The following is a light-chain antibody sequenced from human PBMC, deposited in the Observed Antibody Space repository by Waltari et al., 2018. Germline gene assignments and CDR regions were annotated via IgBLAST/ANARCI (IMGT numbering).Light chain of an antibody. CDR1: VFTKQY. Sequence: SNELTQPSSVSVSPGQTARITCSGDVFTKQYAYWYQQEPGQAPVLIIYKDSARPSGIPERISGSTSGTELTLTISGVQSEDEADYYCQSSDSTGTYVLFGGGTHLTVL. CDR3: QSSDSTGTYVL. CDR2: KDS. J-gene: IGLJ2*01. V-gene: IGLV3-25*03.